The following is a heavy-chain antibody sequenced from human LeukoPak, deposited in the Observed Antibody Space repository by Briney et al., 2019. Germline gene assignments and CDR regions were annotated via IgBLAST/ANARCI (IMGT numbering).Heavy chain of an antibody. Sequence: PGGSLRLTCAASGFTVSSNYMNWVGQAPGKGLEWVSVIYSGGSTYYADSVKGRFTISRDNSKNTLYLQMNSLRAEETAVYYCARGVGAHSWGQGTLVTVSS. CDR2: IYSGGST. D-gene: IGHD1-26*01. CDR1: GFTVSSNY. CDR3: ARGVGAHS. J-gene: IGHJ4*02. V-gene: IGHV3-66*01.